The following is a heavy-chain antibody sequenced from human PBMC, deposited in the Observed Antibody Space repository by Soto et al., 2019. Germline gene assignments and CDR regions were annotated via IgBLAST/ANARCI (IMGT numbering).Heavy chain of an antibody. D-gene: IGHD6-19*01. V-gene: IGHV1-8*01. Sequence: QVQLVQSGAEVKKPGASVKVSCKASGYTFTSYDINWVRQATGQGLEWMGWMNPNSGNTGYAQKFPGRSHLARDTFLRTAYQELGRLRTEGTAVFFRARGSLRQWLAWGDAFDIWGQGTMVTVSS. CDR3: ARGSLRQWLAWGDAFDI. J-gene: IGHJ3*02. CDR1: GYTFTSYD. CDR2: MNPNSGNT.